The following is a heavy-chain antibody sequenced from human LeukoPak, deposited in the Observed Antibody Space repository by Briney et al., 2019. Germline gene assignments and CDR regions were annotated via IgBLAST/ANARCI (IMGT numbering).Heavy chain of an antibody. J-gene: IGHJ4*02. V-gene: IGHV3-7*01. CDR3: VGFGYEAAVDL. CDR1: VFTFSTYW. Sequence: GGSLRLSCWVSVFTFSTYWMTWGRQAPGKGVGWVANIKPDGSETYYVEPVKGRFTISRDNAKSFLYLQMNSLRGEDTAVYHCVGFGYEAAVDLSGQGTLVTVSS. CDR2: IKPDGSET. D-gene: IGHD6-13*01.